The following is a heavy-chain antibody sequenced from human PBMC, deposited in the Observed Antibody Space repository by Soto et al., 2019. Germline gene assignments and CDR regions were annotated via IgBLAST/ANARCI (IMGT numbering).Heavy chain of an antibody. Sequence: PGGSLRLSCAPSGFTFSNYAMSWVRQAPGEGLEFGSVTSNSGDHTLYADSVKGRFTISRDNSKNALYLQMNSLRAEDTAIYYCAKASGGTYPGSRVLDFGGQGSRVTVSS. J-gene: IGHJ4*02. CDR2: TSNSGDHT. V-gene: IGHV3-23*01. CDR3: AKASGGTYPGSRVLDF. CDR1: GFTFSNYA. D-gene: IGHD3-10*01.